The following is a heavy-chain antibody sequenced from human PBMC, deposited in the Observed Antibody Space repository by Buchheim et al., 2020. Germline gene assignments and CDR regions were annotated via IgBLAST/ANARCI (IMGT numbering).Heavy chain of an antibody. CDR2: IIPILGLA. CDR1: GGTFSSYA. J-gene: IGHJ5*02. V-gene: IGHV1-69*04. D-gene: IGHD3-22*01. Sequence: QVQLVQSGAEVKKPGSSVKVSCKASGGTFSSYAISWVRPAPGQGLEWMGRIIPILGLANYAQKFQGRVTITADKSTSTADMELSSLRSEDTAVYYCARDHGYYDSSGYWNPWGQGTL. CDR3: ARDHGYYDSSGYWNP.